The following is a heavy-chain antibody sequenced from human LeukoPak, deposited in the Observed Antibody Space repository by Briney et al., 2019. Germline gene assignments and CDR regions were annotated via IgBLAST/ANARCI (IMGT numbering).Heavy chain of an antibody. CDR3: ARVRTYYDILTGYLSLGYFDY. D-gene: IGHD3-9*01. V-gene: IGHV4-59*01. J-gene: IGHJ4*02. Sequence: PSETLSLTCTVSGGSISSYYWSWIWQPPGKGLKWIGYIYYSGSTNYNPSLKSRVTISVDTSKNQFSLKLSSVTAADTAVYYRARVRTYYDILTGYLSLGYFDYWGQGTLVTVSS. CDR1: GGSISSYY. CDR2: IYYSGST.